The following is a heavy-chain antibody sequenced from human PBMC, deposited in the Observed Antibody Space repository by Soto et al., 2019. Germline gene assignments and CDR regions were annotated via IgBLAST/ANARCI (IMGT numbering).Heavy chain of an antibody. CDR1: GFPFSNFG. D-gene: IGHD2-21*01. Sequence: PGGSLRLSCAASGFPFSNFGMSWVRHAHGEGLEWISVVRRNGGTKYYADSVKGRFTITRDNNKNTLYLQVNSLRAEDTAVYYCASSAPGLEEASDHWGQGTLVTVSS. J-gene: IGHJ5*02. CDR2: VRRNGGTK. V-gene: IGHV3-23*01. CDR3: ASSAPGLEEASDH.